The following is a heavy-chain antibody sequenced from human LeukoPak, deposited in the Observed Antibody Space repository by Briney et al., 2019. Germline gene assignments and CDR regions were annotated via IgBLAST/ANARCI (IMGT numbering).Heavy chain of an antibody. CDR1: GESFSDYY. D-gene: IGHD4-23*01. V-gene: IGHV4-34*01. Sequence: SETLSLTCTVFGESFSDYYSRWIRQPPGKGLEWIGEINHRGRTNYNSSPKSRVTISVDKSKNHFSLKVNSVTAADTAVFYCARGFKVRLLRWLEMCRWFDPRGQGNLVTVSS. CDR3: ARGFKVRLLRWLEMCRWFDP. CDR2: INHRGRT. J-gene: IGHJ5*02.